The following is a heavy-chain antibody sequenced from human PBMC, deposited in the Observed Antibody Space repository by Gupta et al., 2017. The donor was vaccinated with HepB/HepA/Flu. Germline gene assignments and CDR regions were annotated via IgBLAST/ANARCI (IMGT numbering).Heavy chain of an antibody. Sequence: GASVKVSCKASGYTFTSYAMHWVRQAPGQRLEWMGWINAGNGNTKYSQKFQGRVTITRDTSASTAYMELSSLRSEDTAVYYCARPSSDGSGSDYGWDWFDPWGQGTLVTVSS. V-gene: IGHV1-3*01. J-gene: IGHJ5*02. CDR1: GYTFTSYA. CDR2: INAGNGNT. D-gene: IGHD3-10*01. CDR3: ARPSSDGSGSDYGWDWFDP.